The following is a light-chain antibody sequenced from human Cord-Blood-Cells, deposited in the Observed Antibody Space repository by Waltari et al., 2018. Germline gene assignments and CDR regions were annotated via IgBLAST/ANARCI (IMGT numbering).Light chain of an antibody. CDR3: SSYTSSSTLYV. V-gene: IGLV2-14*01. J-gene: IGLJ1*01. CDR1: SSDVGGYNY. Sequence: QSPLTQPASVSGSPGQSITISCTGTSSDVGGYNYVSWYQQHPGKAPNLMIYEVSTRPSGVSNRCAGSKSGNTASLTISVLQAEDEADYYCSSYTSSSTLYVFGTGTKVTVL. CDR2: EVS.